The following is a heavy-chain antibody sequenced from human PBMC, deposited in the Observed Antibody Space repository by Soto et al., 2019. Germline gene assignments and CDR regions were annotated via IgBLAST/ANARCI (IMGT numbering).Heavy chain of an antibody. CDR2: IYYSGST. V-gene: IGHV4-61*01. CDR3: ARGNSYYYDSSGYYYVSALFDY. J-gene: IGHJ4*02. Sequence: QVQLQESGPGLVKPSETLSLTCTVSGGSVSSGSYYWSWIRQPPGKGLEWIGYIYYSGSTNYNPSLKSRVTIAVDTSKNQFSLKLSSVTAADTAVYYCARGNSYYYDSSGYYYVSALFDYWGQGTLVTVSS. CDR1: GGSVSSGSYY. D-gene: IGHD3-22*01.